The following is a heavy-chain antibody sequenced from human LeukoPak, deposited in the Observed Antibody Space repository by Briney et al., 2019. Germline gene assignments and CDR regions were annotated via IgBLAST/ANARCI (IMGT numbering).Heavy chain of an antibody. CDR2: IYYSGST. J-gene: IGHJ5*02. Sequence: PSETLSLTCTVSGGSISSYYWSWIRQPPGKGLEWIGYIYYSGSTNYNPSLKSRVTISVDTSKNQFSLKLSSVTAADTAVYYCARALQLWGLYNWFDPWGQGTLVTVSS. CDR1: GGSISSYY. CDR3: ARALQLWGLYNWFDP. D-gene: IGHD5-18*01. V-gene: IGHV4-59*01.